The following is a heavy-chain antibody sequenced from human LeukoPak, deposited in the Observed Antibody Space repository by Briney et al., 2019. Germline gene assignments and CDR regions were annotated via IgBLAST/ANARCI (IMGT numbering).Heavy chain of an antibody. D-gene: IGHD1-26*01. CDR3: AKYGPQDSGSSHFDY. V-gene: IGHV3-53*01. CDR2: IYSGGST. CDR1: GFTVSSKY. Sequence: GGSLRLSCAASGFTVSSKYMSWVRQAPGKGLEWVSVIYSGGSTYYADSVKGRFTISRDNSKNTLFLQMNSLRAEDTAIYYCAKYGPQDSGSSHFDYWGQGALVTVSS. J-gene: IGHJ4*02.